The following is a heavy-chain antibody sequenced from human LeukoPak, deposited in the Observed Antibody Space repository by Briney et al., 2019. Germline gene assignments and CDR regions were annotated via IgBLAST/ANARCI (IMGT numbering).Heavy chain of an antibody. V-gene: IGHV3-23*01. Sequence: QSGGSLRLSCAASGFTFSSYAMSWVRQAPGKGLEWVSSISSPGGNTYYADSVKGRFTISRDNSNNLVYLQMNSLRAEDTAVYYCAKTRNGYTTEYLQHWGQGTLVTVSS. J-gene: IGHJ1*01. CDR3: AKTRNGYTTEYLQH. CDR1: GFTFSSYA. CDR2: ISSPGGNT. D-gene: IGHD5-24*01.